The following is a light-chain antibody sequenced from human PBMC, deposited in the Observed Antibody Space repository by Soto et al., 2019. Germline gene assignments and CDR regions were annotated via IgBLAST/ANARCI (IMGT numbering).Light chain of an antibody. V-gene: IGKV3-20*01. Sequence: EIVMTQSPDTLSVSPGERATICFRASQSVSSNLAWYQQKPGQAPRLLIFGASTRATGIPDRFSGSGAGAYFNLSISRLEPADFGVYYCQQYGSSHTFAQGTRLEIK. CDR2: GAS. CDR1: QSVSSN. J-gene: IGKJ5*01. CDR3: QQYGSSHT.